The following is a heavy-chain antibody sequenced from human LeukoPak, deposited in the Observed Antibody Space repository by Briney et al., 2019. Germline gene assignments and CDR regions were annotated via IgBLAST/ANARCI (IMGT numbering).Heavy chain of an antibody. V-gene: IGHV4-4*07. D-gene: IGHD2-21*01. J-gene: IGHJ4*02. CDR2: IYTSGST. CDR3: ARDPNSAL. CDR1: GGSISSYY. Sequence: SETLSLTCTVSGGSISSYYWSGIRQPAGKELEWIGRIYTSGSTNYNYNPSLKSRVTLSVDTSKNQFSLKLSSVTAADTAVYYCARDPNSALWGQGTLVTVSS.